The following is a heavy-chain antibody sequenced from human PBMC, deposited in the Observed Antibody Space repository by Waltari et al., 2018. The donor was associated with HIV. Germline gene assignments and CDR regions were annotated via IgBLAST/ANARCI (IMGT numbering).Heavy chain of an antibody. D-gene: IGHD6-6*01. CDR2: FWSDGVEI. Sequence: QVQLVESGGGVVQPGTSLTLSCAVSGFPFNNFALHWVRQSPGKGLEWLAVFWSDGVEISYADSVKGRFTISKDSSQKTLYLHLTSLRAEDTALYYCARGYSSSRWIPLYHWGRGTLVTVSS. J-gene: IGHJ4*02. V-gene: IGHV3-33*01. CDR3: ARGYSSSRWIPLYH. CDR1: GFPFNNFA.